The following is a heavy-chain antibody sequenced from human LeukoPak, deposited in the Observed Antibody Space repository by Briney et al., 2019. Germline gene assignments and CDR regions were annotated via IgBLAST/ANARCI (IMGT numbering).Heavy chain of an antibody. CDR2: ISSSSSYI. D-gene: IGHD1-26*01. CDR1: GFTFSSYS. J-gene: IGHJ4*02. V-gene: IGHV3-21*01. CDR3: ARGARWELLS. Sequence: GGSLRPSCAASGFTFSSYSMTWVRQAPGKGLEWVSSISSSSSYIYYADSVKGRFTISRDNAKNSLYLQMNSLRAEDTAVYYCARGARWELLSWGQGTLVTVSS.